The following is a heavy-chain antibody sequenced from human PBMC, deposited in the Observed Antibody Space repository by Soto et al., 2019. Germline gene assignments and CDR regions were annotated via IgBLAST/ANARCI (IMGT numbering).Heavy chain of an antibody. J-gene: IGHJ4*02. Sequence: VQLQESGPGLVKPTETLSLTCTVSGGSISSYYLSWFRQPPGKGLEWIGYIYYSGSTNYNPSLKSRVTISVDTSKNQFSLKLSSVTAADTAVYYCARNADYSMYYFDYWGQGTLVTVSS. V-gene: IGHV4-59*01. CDR2: IYYSGST. CDR3: ARNADYSMYYFDY. CDR1: GGSISSYY. D-gene: IGHD2-21*01.